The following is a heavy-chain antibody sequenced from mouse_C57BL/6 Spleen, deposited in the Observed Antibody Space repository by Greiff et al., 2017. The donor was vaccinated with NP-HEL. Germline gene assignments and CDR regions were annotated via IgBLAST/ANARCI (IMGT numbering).Heavy chain of an antibody. J-gene: IGHJ1*03. D-gene: IGHD1-2*01. CDR1: GFTFSDYY. Sequence: EVHLVESGGGLVQPGGSLKLSCAASGFTFSDYYMYWVRQTPEKRLEWVAYISNGGGSTYYPDTVKGRFTISRDNAKNTLYLQMSRLKSEDTAMYYCARHGYYDYDWYFDVWGTGTTVTVSS. CDR3: ARHGYYDYDWYFDV. CDR2: ISNGGGST. V-gene: IGHV5-12*01.